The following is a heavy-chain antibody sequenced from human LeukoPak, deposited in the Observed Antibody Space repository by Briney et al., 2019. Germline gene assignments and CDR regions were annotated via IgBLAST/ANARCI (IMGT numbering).Heavy chain of an antibody. Sequence: PSETLSLTCTVSGGSVGSGNYYWSWIRQPAGRRLELIWRMYTSGSTHYNPSLKSRVTISRDTSTNQFSLKLTSVTAADTAVYYCAGMIGYFDFWGQGTLVTVSS. V-gene: IGHV4-61*02. CDR3: AGMIGYFDF. J-gene: IGHJ4*02. D-gene: IGHD3-16*01. CDR1: GGSVGSGNYY. CDR2: MYTSGST.